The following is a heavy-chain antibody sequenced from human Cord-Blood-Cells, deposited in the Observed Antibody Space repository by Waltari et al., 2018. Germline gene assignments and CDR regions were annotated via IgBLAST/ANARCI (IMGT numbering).Heavy chain of an antibody. J-gene: IGHJ4*02. CDR2: IYYSGRT. CDR1: GGSISSSSYY. Sequence: QLQLQESGPGLVKPSETLSLTCTVSGGSISSSSYYWGWIRQPPGTGLEWIGSIYYSGRTYYNPSLKSRVTISVDTSKNQFSLKLSSVTAADTAVYYCASKRAAGIDYWAREPWSPSPQ. D-gene: IGHD6-13*01. CDR3: ASKRAAGIDY. V-gene: IGHV4-39*01.